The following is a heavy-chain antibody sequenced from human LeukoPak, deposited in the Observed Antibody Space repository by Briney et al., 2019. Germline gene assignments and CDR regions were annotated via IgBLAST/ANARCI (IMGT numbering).Heavy chain of an antibody. D-gene: IGHD3-10*01. Sequence: PGGSLRLSCAASGFTFSSYAMSWVRQAPGKGLEWVSAISGSGGSTYYADSVKGRFTISRDNSKNTLYLQMNSLRAEDTAVYYCAKEEGITMVRGVITPFDYWGQGTLVTVSS. J-gene: IGHJ4*02. CDR1: GFTFSSYA. V-gene: IGHV3-23*01. CDR3: AKEEGITMVRGVITPFDY. CDR2: ISGSGGST.